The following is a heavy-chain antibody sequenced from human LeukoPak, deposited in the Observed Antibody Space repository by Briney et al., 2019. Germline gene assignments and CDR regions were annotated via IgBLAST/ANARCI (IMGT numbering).Heavy chain of an antibody. Sequence: GGSLRLSCAASGFTFSSYWMSWVRQAPGKGLEWVANIKQDGSEKYYVDSVKGRFTISRDNAKNSLYLQMNSLRAEDTAVYYCARDKDDSSGYYYAGLDYWGQGTLVTVSS. J-gene: IGHJ4*02. CDR2: IKQDGSEK. CDR1: GFTFSSYW. CDR3: ARDKDDSSGYYYAGLDY. V-gene: IGHV3-7*01. D-gene: IGHD3-22*01.